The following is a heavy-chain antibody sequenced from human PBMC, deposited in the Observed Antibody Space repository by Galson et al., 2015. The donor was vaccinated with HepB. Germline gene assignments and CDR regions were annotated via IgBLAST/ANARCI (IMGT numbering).Heavy chain of an antibody. CDR3: AREETRLPLRGAFDI. Sequence: SVKVSCKASGDTFSSYTISWVRQAPGQGPEWMGRIIPILGIANYAQKFQGRVTITADKSTSTAYMELSSLRSEDTAVYYCAREETRLPLRGAFDIWGQGTMVTVSS. CDR2: IIPILGIA. V-gene: IGHV1-69*04. J-gene: IGHJ3*02. D-gene: IGHD4-23*01. CDR1: GDTFSSYT.